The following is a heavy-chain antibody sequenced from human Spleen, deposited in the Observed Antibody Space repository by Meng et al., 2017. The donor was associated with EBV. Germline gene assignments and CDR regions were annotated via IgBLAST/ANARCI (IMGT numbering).Heavy chain of an antibody. CDR2: IDHRGSP. CDR3: ARGDDYRYAY. D-gene: IGHD3-16*01. CDR1: GGSFSDYY. V-gene: IGHV4-34*01. Sequence: QVLLQQWGAGLLKPSETLSLPCAVYGGSFSDYYWSWIRQPPGKGLEWIGEIDHRGSPNYNPSLMSRVTISLDTSRNHFSLELTSVTDADTAVYYCARGDDYRYAYWGQGTLVTVSS. J-gene: IGHJ4*02.